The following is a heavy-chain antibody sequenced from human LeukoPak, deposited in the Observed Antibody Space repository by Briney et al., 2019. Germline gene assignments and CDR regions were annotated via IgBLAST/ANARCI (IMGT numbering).Heavy chain of an antibody. CDR3: TRLSHVAGAAKVSWFDP. D-gene: IGHD6-25*01. CDR1: AYSISNGFL. V-gene: IGHV4-38-2*02. CDR2: IYHSGTT. J-gene: IGHJ5*02. Sequence: SETLSLTCSVSAYSISNGFLWGWIRQPPGKGLEWIASIYHSGTTYYNPSLKSRVTASVDTSKNQFSLRLSSAAAADTAVYYCTRLSHVAGAAKVSWFDPWGQGTLVTVSS.